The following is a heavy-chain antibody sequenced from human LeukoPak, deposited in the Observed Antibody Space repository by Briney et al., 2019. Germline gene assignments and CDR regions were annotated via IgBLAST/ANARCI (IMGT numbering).Heavy chain of an antibody. CDR1: GFTFTSYW. D-gene: IGHD4-11*01. Sequence: GGSLRLSCAASGFTFTSYWMTWVRQAPGKGLEWVANIQQDGSEKNYVDSAKGRFTISRDNAKSTLYLEMNSLRAEDTAVYFCSRDQTTAGPSTVDCWGQGTLVTVSP. V-gene: IGHV3-7*01. CDR2: IQQDGSEK. CDR3: SRDQTTAGPSTVDC. J-gene: IGHJ4*02.